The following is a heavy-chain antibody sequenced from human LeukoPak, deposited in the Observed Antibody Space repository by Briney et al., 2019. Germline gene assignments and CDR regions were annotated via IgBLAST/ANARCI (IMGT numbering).Heavy chain of an antibody. CDR3: ARGQPFPDNSGYYADY. V-gene: IGHV4-31*03. Sequence: SQTLSLTCTVSGGSISSAGYYWSWIRQHPGKGLEWIGYIYYSGSAYYNPSLKSRITISADTSENQFSLKLSSVTAADTAVYYCARGQPFPDNSGYYADYWGQGTLVTVSS. J-gene: IGHJ4*02. CDR1: GGSISSAGYY. CDR2: IYYSGSA. D-gene: IGHD3-22*01.